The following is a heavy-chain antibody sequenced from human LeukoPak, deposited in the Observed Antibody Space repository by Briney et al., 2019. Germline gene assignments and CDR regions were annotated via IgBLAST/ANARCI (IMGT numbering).Heavy chain of an antibody. Sequence: SQTLSLTSAISGDSVSSNSAAWNWIRQSPSRGLEWLGRTYYRSKWYNDYAVSVKSRITINPDTSKNQFSLQLNSVTPEDTAVYYCAREGSSSTGHYLYYFDYWGQGTLVTVSS. CDR3: AREGSSSTGHYLYYFDY. D-gene: IGHD6-6*01. CDR2: TYYRSKWYN. J-gene: IGHJ4*02. V-gene: IGHV6-1*01. CDR1: GDSVSSNSAA.